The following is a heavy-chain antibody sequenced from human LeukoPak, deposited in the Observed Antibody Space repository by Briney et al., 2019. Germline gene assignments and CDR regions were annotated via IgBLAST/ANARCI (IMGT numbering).Heavy chain of an antibody. CDR3: ARPFSYYDSSGYQYYFDY. J-gene: IGHJ4*02. V-gene: IGHV5-51*01. CDR1: GYTLTNNW. CDR2: IYPGDSDT. Sequence: GESLKISCKVSGYTLTNNWIGWVRQVPGKGLEWMGLIYPGDSDTRYSPSFQGQVTISADKSISTAYLQWSSLKASDTAMYYCARPFSYYDSSGYQYYFDYWGQGTLVTVSS. D-gene: IGHD3-22*01.